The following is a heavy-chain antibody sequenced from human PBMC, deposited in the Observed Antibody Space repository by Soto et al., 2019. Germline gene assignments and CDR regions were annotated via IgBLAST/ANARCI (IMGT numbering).Heavy chain of an antibody. V-gene: IGHV4-31*03. Sequence: SETLSLTCTVSGGSISSGGYYWTWIRQHPGKGLEWIGYIYYSGSTYYNPSLKSRVTISIDTSKNQFSLKLSSVTAADTAVYYCARDFDSSGYGIGYWGQGTLVT. J-gene: IGHJ4*02. CDR2: IYYSGST. CDR1: GGSISSGGYY. CDR3: ARDFDSSGYGIGY. D-gene: IGHD3-22*01.